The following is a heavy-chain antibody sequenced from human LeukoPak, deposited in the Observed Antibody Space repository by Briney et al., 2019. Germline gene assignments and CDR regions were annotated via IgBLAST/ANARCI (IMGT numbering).Heavy chain of an antibody. Sequence: GGSLRLSCAASGFTFSSFWMTWVRQAPGKGLEWVANIKQDGSEKYYVDSVKGRFTISRDNAKNSLYLQMNSLRVEDTAVYYCARGWGVHEHWGQGTLVTVSS. D-gene: IGHD3-10*01. CDR3: ARGWGVHEH. J-gene: IGHJ1*01. CDR1: GFTFSSFW. CDR2: IKQDGSEK. V-gene: IGHV3-7*05.